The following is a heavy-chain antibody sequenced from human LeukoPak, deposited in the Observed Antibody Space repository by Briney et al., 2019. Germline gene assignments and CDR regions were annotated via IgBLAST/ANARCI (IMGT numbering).Heavy chain of an antibody. J-gene: IGHJ4*02. Sequence: ASVKVSCKASGYTFTSYGISWVRQAPGQGLEWMGWISAYNGNTNYAQKLQGRVTMTRNTSISTAYMELSSLRSEDTAVYYCARAPRPLPYYDSRGYWGQGTLVTVSS. CDR1: GYTFTSYG. CDR3: ARAPRPLPYYDSRGY. V-gene: IGHV1-18*01. D-gene: IGHD3-22*01. CDR2: ISAYNGNT.